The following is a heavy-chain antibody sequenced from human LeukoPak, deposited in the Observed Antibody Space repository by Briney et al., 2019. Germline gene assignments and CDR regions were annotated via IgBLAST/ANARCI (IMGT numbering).Heavy chain of an antibody. V-gene: IGHV4-59*01. Sequence: PSETLSLTCSVSGGSMSYYYWTWIRQSPGKGLEWIGYVYYSGSTNYNSSLKSRVTISVDTSKNQFSLRLSSVTAADTAIYYCARGLHYDSSVYSYWGQGTLVTVSS. CDR1: GGSMSYYY. D-gene: IGHD3-22*01. CDR2: VYYSGST. J-gene: IGHJ4*02. CDR3: ARGLHYDSSVYSY.